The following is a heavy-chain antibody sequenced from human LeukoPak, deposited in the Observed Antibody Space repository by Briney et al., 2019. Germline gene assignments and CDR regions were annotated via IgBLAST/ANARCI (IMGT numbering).Heavy chain of an antibody. V-gene: IGHV3-20*04. Sequence: GGSLRLSCAASGFTFDDYGMSWVRQAPGKGLEWVSGINWNGGSTGYADSVKGRFTISRDNAKNSLYQQMNSLRAEDTALYYCARVVEAGMYYDFWSGYSPWGQGTLVTVSS. CDR2: INWNGGST. CDR1: GFTFDDYG. J-gene: IGHJ5*02. CDR3: ARVVEAGMYYDFWSGYSP. D-gene: IGHD3-3*01.